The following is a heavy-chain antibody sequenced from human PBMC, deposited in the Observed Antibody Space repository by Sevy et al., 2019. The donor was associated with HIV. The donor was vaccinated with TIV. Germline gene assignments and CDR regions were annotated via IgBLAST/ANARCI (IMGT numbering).Heavy chain of an antibody. CDR3: ARHEERHYYCYYGMDV. Sequence: GGSLRLSCAASGFTFSGSAMHWVRQASGKGLEWVGRIRSKANSFATAYAASVTGRFTISRDDSKNTAYLQMNSLKTEDTAVYYCARHEERHYYCYYGMDVWGQGTTVTVSS. J-gene: IGHJ6*02. D-gene: IGHD1-1*01. V-gene: IGHV3-73*01. CDR1: GFTFSGSA. CDR2: IRSKANSFAT.